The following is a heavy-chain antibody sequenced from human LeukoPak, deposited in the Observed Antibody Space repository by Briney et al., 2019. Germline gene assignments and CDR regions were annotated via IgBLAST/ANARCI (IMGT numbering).Heavy chain of an antibody. V-gene: IGHV3-53*01. Sequence: GGSLRLSCAASGFTVSSNYMTWVRQAPGKGLEWVSVIYSGGGTYYADSVKGRFTISRDNSRNTLSLQMNSLRAEDTAIYYCATYRQVLLPFEAWGQGTLVTVSA. CDR2: IYSGGGT. J-gene: IGHJ5*02. CDR1: GFTVSSNY. CDR3: ATYRQVLLPFEA. D-gene: IGHD5-12*01.